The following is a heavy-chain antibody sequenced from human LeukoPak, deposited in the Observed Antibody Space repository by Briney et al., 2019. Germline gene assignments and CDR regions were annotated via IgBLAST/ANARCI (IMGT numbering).Heavy chain of an antibody. V-gene: IGHV4-31*03. CDR1: GASISSGGYY. CDR2: IYYSGST. CDR3: ARDRGRKYYDSSGYFDY. D-gene: IGHD3-22*01. J-gene: IGHJ4*02. Sequence: SEPLSLTCTVTGASISSGGYYWSWIRQHPGKGLERIGPIYYSGSTYYNPSLKSRVTISVDTSKNQFSLKLSSVTAADTAVYYCARDRGRKYYDSSGYFDYWGQGTLVTVSS.